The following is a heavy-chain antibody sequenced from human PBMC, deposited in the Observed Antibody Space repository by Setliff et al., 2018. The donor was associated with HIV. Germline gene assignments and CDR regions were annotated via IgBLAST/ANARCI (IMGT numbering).Heavy chain of an antibody. CDR1: GYTLSELS. CDR2: FDPADGET. Sequence: ASVKVSCKVSGYTLSELSMHWVRQAPGKGLEWMGGFDPADGETIYAQTLQGRVTMTTDTSTSTAYMELSSLRSEDTAVYYYVTGSAARPFDYWGQGTLVTVSS. V-gene: IGHV1-24*01. CDR3: VTGSAARPFDY. J-gene: IGHJ4*02. D-gene: IGHD6-6*01.